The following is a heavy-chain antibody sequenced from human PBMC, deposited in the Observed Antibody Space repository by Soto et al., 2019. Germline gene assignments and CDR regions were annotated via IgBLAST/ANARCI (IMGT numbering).Heavy chain of an antibody. CDR1: GFSISSNY. J-gene: IGHJ4*02. CDR2: LYSGGTS. CDR3: ARGQQVSTIRGVQGFDY. Sequence: EVQFVETGGCLIQPGGSLRLSCAASGFSISSNYMTWVRQAPGKGLEWVSLLYSGGTSYYADSVKGRFTISRDNSKNTLFLQMNRLKTEDTAVYYCARGQQVSTIRGVQGFDYWGQGTLVTVSS. V-gene: IGHV3-53*02. D-gene: IGHD3-10*01.